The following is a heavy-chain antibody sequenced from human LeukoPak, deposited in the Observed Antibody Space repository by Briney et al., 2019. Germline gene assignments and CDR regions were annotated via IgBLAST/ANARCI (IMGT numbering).Heavy chain of an antibody. J-gene: IGHJ4*02. CDR1: GFTFSKYW. D-gene: IGHD5-12*01. CDR2: INSDGSST. Sequence: GGSLRLSCAASGFTFSKYWMHWVRQAPGKGLVWVSRINSDGSSTSYADSVKGRFTISRDNTKNTLYLQMNSLRAEDTAVYYCAREREKWLRLKYYFDYWGQGTLVTVSS. CDR3: AREREKWLRLKYYFDY. V-gene: IGHV3-74*01.